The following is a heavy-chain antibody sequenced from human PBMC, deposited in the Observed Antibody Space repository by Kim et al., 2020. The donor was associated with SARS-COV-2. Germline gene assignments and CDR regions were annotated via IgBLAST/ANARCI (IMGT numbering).Heavy chain of an antibody. V-gene: IGHV3-66*01. J-gene: IGHJ1*01. D-gene: IGHD3-22*01. Sequence: ADSVQGRLILSRDHSKNTLYLQMNSLRAEDTAVYYCATVVFYYDAGYFKNWGQGTLVIVSS. CDR3: ATVVFYYDAGYFKN.